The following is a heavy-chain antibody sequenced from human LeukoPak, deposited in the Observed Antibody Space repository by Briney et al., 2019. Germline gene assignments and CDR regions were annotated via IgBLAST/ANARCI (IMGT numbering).Heavy chain of an antibody. D-gene: IGHD4-17*01. CDR1: GGSISSSSYY. Sequence: SETLSLTCTVSGGSISSSSYYWGWIRQPPGKGLEWIGSIYYSGSTYYNPSLKSRVTISVDTSKNQFSLKLSSVTAADTAVYYCASGLISYGDYGEFDYWGQGTLVTVSS. CDR2: IYYSGST. CDR3: ASGLISYGDYGEFDY. V-gene: IGHV4-39*07. J-gene: IGHJ4*02.